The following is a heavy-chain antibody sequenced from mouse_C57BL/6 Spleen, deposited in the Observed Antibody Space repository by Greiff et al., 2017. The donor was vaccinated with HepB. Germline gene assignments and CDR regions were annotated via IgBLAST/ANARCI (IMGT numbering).Heavy chain of an antibody. CDR1: GYAFTNYL. Sequence: QVQLQQSGAELVRPGTSVKVSCKASGYAFTNYLIEWVKQRPGQGLEWIGVINPGSGDTNYNEKFKGKATLTADKSSSTSYMQLSSLTSEDSAVSFCARNWDDAMDYWGQGTSVTVSS. J-gene: IGHJ4*01. V-gene: IGHV1-54*01. D-gene: IGHD4-1*01. CDR3: ARNWDDAMDY. CDR2: INPGSGDT.